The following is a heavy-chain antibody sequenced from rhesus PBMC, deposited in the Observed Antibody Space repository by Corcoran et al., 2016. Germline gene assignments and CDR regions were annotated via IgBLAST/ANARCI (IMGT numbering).Heavy chain of an antibody. D-gene: IGHD2-2*01. J-gene: IGHJ5-1*01. CDR2: IGGSGGGT. CDR3: ARHPHCTSTTCYRNRFDV. CDR1: GGSISSNS. V-gene: IGHV4S11*01. Sequence: QLQLEESGPGLVKPSETLSLTCAVSGGSISSNSWRWIRQAPGKGLEGSGYIGGSGGGTNYNPSLKSRVTLSVDTSKNQVSLKLSSVTAADTAVYYCARHPHCTSTTCYRNRFDVWGPGVLVTVSS.